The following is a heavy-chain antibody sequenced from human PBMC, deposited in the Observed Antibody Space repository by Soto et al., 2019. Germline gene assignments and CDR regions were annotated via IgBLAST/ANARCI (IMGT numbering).Heavy chain of an antibody. Sequence: EVQLVESGGGLVQPRGSLRLSCAASGFTFSNYWMHWVREAPGKGLMWVSRITSDGTSTAYADSVKGRFTFSRDNAKNTLYLQMNSLTAEDTAVYYCVRRGSSSSFDLWGQGTLVTVSS. CDR3: VRRGSSSSFDL. D-gene: IGHD6-6*01. CDR2: ITSDGTST. CDR1: GFTFSNYW. V-gene: IGHV3-74*01. J-gene: IGHJ4*02.